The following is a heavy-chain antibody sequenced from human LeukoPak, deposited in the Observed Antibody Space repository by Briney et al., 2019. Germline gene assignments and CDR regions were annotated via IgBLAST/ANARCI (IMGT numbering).Heavy chain of an antibody. CDR1: GGSISSSNW. J-gene: IGHJ5*02. Sequence: SETLSLTCAVSGGSISSSNWWSWVRQPPGKGLEWIGEIYHSGSTNYNPSLKSRVTISVDKSKNQFSLKLSSVTAADTAVYYCARGKRLRSGGWFDPWGQGTLVTVSS. CDR3: ARGKRLRSGGWFDP. D-gene: IGHD5-12*01. V-gene: IGHV4-4*02. CDR2: IYHSGST.